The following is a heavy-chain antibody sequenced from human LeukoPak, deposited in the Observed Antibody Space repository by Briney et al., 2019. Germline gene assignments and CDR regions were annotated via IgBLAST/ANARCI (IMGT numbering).Heavy chain of an antibody. J-gene: IGHJ4*02. CDR2: IYYSGST. CDR3: ARATGYCSSTSCRGVFDY. Sequence: SETLSLTCTVSGGSISSSSYYWGWIRQPPGKGLEWIGSIYYSGSTYYNPSLKSRVTISVDTSKNQFSLKLSSVTAADTAVYYFARATGYCSSTSCRGVFDYWGQGTLVTVSS. CDR1: GGSISSSSYY. D-gene: IGHD2-2*01. V-gene: IGHV4-39*07.